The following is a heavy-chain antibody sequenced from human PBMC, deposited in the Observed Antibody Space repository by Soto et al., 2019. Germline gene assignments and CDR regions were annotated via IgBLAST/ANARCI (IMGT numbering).Heavy chain of an antibody. Sequence: SETLSLTCTVSGGSISSSIYSWGWIRHPPGKGLEWIGSIYYSGITYYNPSLKSRVTISVDTSKNQFSLKLSSVTAADTAVYYCASEGAGGGYYYYYYGMDVWGQGTTVTVSS. CDR3: ASEGAGGGYYYYYYGMDV. CDR2: IYYSGIT. V-gene: IGHV4-39*01. CDR1: GGSISSSIYS. J-gene: IGHJ6*02. D-gene: IGHD2-15*01.